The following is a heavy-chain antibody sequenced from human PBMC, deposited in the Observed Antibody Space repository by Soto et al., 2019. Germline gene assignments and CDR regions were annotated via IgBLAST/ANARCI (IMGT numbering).Heavy chain of an antibody. CDR2: IYYSGST. CDR1: GGSISSYY. CDR3: ARGSSPTAREEYYYYYYYMDV. J-gene: IGHJ6*03. D-gene: IGHD6-6*01. V-gene: IGHV4-59*01. Sequence: PSETLSLTCTVSGGSISSYYWSWIRQPPGKGLEWIGYIYYSGSTNYNPSLKSRVTISVDTSKNQFSLKLSSVTAADTAVYYCARGSSPTAREEYYYYYYYMDVWGKGTTVTVSS.